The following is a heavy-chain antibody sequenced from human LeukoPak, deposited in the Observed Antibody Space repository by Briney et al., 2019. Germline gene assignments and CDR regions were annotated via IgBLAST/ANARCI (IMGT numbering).Heavy chain of an antibody. CDR3: ARGRYCSADICSGGDAFDI. D-gene: IGHD2-15*01. Sequence: SETLSLTCTVSGGSISSGGYYWSWIRQHPGKGLEWIGYIYYSGSTYYNPSRKSRGTIAVDTSKDQFLLNLSAVTAAATAVYYCARGRYCSADICSGGDAFDIWGQGTMVSVSS. J-gene: IGHJ3*02. V-gene: IGHV4-31*03. CDR1: GGSISSGGYY. CDR2: IYYSGST.